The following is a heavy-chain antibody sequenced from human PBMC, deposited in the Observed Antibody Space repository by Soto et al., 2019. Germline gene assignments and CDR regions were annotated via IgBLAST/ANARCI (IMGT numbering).Heavy chain of an antibody. V-gene: IGHV4-34*01. J-gene: IGHJ4*02. CDR2: INHSGST. Sequence: QVQLQQWGAGLLKPSETLSLTCAVYGGSFSGSYWSWILQPPGKGLEWIGEINHSGSTNYNPSLKSRVTISVDTSKNQCSLKLSSVTAADTAVYYCARGPSMVADYWGQGTLVTVSS. D-gene: IGHD3-10*01. CDR3: ARGPSMVADY. CDR1: GGSFSGSY.